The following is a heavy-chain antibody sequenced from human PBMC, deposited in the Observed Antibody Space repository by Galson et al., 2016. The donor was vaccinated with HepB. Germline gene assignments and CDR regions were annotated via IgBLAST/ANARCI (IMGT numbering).Heavy chain of an antibody. CDR2: ISSSSSYI. Sequence: SLRLSCAASGFTFSTHSMNWVRQVPGKGLEWVSSISSSSSYIYYGDSLKGRFTISRDNAKNSLYLQMNSLRAEDTAVYYCARDRGIQLWSRDGFDYWGQGTLVTVSS. J-gene: IGHJ4*02. CDR3: ARDRGIQLWSRDGFDY. V-gene: IGHV3-21*01. CDR1: GFTFSTHS. D-gene: IGHD5-18*01.